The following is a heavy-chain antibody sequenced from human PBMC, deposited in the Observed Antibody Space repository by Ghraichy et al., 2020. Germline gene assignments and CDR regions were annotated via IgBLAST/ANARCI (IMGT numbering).Heavy chain of an antibody. CDR2: IIPIFGTA. V-gene: IGHV1-69*13. Sequence: SVKVSCKASGGTFSSYAISWVRQAPGQGLEWMGGIIPIFGTANYAQKFQGRVTITADESTSTAYMELSSLRSEDTAVYYCASSWSDYYYMDVWGKGTTVTVSS. J-gene: IGHJ6*03. CDR1: GGTFSSYA. D-gene: IGHD6-13*01. CDR3: ASSWSDYYYMDV.